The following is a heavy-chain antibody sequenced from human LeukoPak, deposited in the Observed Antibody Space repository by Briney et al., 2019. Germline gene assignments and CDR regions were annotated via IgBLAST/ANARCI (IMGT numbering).Heavy chain of an antibody. CDR3: TSDTEEGSSSLAGGY. CDR2: ISAYNGNT. V-gene: IGHV1-18*01. Sequence: ASVKVSCKASGYTFTSYGISWLRQAPGQGLEWMGWISAYNGNTNYAQKLQGRVTMTTDTSTSTAYMELRSLRPDDPAVYYCTSDTEEGSSSLAGGYWGQGTLVTVSS. CDR1: GYTFTSYG. J-gene: IGHJ4*02. D-gene: IGHD6-6*01.